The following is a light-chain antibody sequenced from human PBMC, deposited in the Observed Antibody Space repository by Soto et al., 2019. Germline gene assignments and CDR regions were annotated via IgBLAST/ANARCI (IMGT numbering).Light chain of an antibody. V-gene: IGKV3-20*01. J-gene: IGKJ5*01. CDR1: QSVSSSY. CDR2: GAS. Sequence: EIVLTQSPGTLSLSPGEGATLSCRASQSVSSSYIAWYQQRPGQTPSLLIYGASTRATGIPDRFSGSGSGTHFTLTIRRLEPGDFAVYYCQHFGGTTFTFGQGTRLEIK. CDR3: QHFGGTTFT.